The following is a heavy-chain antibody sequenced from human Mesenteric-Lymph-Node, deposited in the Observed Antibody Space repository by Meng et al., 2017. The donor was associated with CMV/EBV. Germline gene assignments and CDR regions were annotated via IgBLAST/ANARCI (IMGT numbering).Heavy chain of an antibody. CDR2: INHSGST. J-gene: IGHJ4*02. D-gene: IGHD2-15*01. V-gene: IGHV4-34*01. Sequence: SETLSLTCAVYGGSFSGYYWSWIRQPPGKGLEWIGEINHSGSTNYNPSLKSRVTISVDTSKNQFSLKLSSVTAADTAVYYCARQDSRVYFDYWGQGTLVTVSS. CDR1: GGSFSGYY. CDR3: ARQDSRVYFDY.